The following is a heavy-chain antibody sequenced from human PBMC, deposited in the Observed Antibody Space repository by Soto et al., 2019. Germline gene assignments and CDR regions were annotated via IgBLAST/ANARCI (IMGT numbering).Heavy chain of an antibody. CDR1: GFTFSSYG. Sequence: GGSLRLSCAASGFTFSSYGMHWVRQAPGKGLEWVAVISYDGSNKYYADSVKGRFTISRDNSKNTLYLQMNSLRAEDTAVYYCAKDRGDGYEIFWWGQGTLVTVSS. D-gene: IGHD5-12*01. J-gene: IGHJ4*02. V-gene: IGHV3-30*18. CDR2: ISYDGSNK. CDR3: AKDRGDGYEIFW.